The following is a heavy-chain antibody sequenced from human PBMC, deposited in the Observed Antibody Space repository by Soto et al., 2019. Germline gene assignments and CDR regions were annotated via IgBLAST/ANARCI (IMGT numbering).Heavy chain of an antibody. CDR3: AREIRYSSSWPDAFDI. CDR1: GGSISSGGYY. D-gene: IGHD6-13*01. V-gene: IGHV4-31*03. Sequence: QVQLQESGPGLVKPSQTLSLTCTVSGGSISSGGYYWSWIRQHPGKGLEWIGYIYYSGSTNYNPSLKSRVTMSVDTSKNQFSLKLSSVTAADTAVYYCAREIRYSSSWPDAFDIWGQGTMVTVSS. CDR2: IYYSGST. J-gene: IGHJ3*02.